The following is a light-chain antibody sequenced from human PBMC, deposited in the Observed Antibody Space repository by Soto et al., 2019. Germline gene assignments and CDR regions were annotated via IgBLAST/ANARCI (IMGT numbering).Light chain of an antibody. Sequence: QSVLTHPLSASGTPGQRVTISSSGTSSNIGSGFVYWYQHLPGTAPKLLIATNNERPSGVPDRFSASKSGTSASLAISGLRSEDEADYYCAAWDDSLSGHVLGPGTEVNVL. CDR3: AAWDDSLSGHV. CDR2: TNN. J-gene: IGLJ1*01. V-gene: IGLV1-47*02. CDR1: SSNIGSGF.